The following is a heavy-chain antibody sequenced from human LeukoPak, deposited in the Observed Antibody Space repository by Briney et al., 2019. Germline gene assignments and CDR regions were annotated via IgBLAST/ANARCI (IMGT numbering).Heavy chain of an antibody. CDR1: GGSISSSRYY. CDR2: IYYSGST. Sequence: SETLSLTCTVSGGSISSSRYYWGWIRQPPGKGLEWIGTIYYSGSTYYNPSLKSRVTISVDTSKNQFSLKLSSVTAADTAVYYCARAYSSGWLYYFDYWGQGTLVTVSS. V-gene: IGHV4-39*07. CDR3: ARAYSSGWLYYFDY. J-gene: IGHJ4*02. D-gene: IGHD6-19*01.